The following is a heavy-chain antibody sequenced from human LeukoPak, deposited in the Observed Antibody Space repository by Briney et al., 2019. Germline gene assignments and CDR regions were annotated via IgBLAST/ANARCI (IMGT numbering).Heavy chain of an antibody. D-gene: IGHD2-2*01. Sequence: TGGSLRLSCATSGFTFSSYAMSWVRQAPGKGLGWVSAISGSGGSTYYADSVKGRFTISRDNSKNTLYLQMYSLRAEDTAVYYCAKSLYGSSPSCYSGIDYWGQGTLVTVSS. J-gene: IGHJ4*02. CDR2: ISGSGGST. CDR1: GFTFSSYA. V-gene: IGHV3-23*01. CDR3: AKSLYGSSPSCYSGIDY.